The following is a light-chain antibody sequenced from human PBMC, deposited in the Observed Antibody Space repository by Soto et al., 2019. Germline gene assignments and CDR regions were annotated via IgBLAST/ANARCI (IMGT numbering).Light chain of an antibody. V-gene: IGKV3-20*01. Sequence: EIVLTRSPGTLSLSPGERATLSCRASQSLSSSYLAWYQQKPGQAPRLLIYGASTRATGIPDRFSGSGSGTDFTLTISRLEPEDFAVYYCQQYGSSPYTFGQGTKLEIK. CDR3: QQYGSSPYT. J-gene: IGKJ2*01. CDR2: GAS. CDR1: QSLSSSY.